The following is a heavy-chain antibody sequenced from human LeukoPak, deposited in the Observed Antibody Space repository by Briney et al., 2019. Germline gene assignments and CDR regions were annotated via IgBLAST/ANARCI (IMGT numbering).Heavy chain of an antibody. CDR2: ISSSSSYI. V-gene: IGHV3-21*01. J-gene: IGHJ4*02. Sequence: SGGSLRLSCAASGFTFSSYSMNWVRQAPGKGLEWVSSISSSSSYIYYADSVEGRFTISRDNAKNSLYLQMNSLRAEDTAVYYCAREKRKYSSGWYGPIDYWGQGTLVTVSS. D-gene: IGHD6-19*01. CDR3: AREKRKYSSGWYGPIDY. CDR1: GFTFSSYS.